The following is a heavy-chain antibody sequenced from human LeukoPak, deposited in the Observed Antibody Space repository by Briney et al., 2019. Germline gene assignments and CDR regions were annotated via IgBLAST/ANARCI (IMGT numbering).Heavy chain of an antibody. CDR2: IYHSGST. D-gene: IGHD5-24*01. Sequence: SETLSLTCAVYGGSFSGYYWGWIRQPPGKGLEWIGSIYHSGSTYYNPSLKSRVTISVDTSKNQFSLKLSSVTAADTAVYYCARERRDGYNFQRRYRFDPWGQGTLVTVSS. V-gene: IGHV4-38-2*02. J-gene: IGHJ5*02. CDR1: GGSFSGYY. CDR3: ARERRDGYNFQRRYRFDP.